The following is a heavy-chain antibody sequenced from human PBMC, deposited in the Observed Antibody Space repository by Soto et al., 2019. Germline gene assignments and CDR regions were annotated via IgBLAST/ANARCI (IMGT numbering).Heavy chain of an antibody. J-gene: IGHJ5*02. CDR3: ARSSWYDNNWFDP. V-gene: IGHV3-23*01. CDR1: GFTFSSYA. Sequence: PGGSLRLSCAASGFTFSSYAMSWVRQAPGKGLEWVSRISGSGSSTCYADSVKGRFTISRDNAKNTLYLQMNSLRAEDTAVYYCARSSWYDNNWFDPWGQGTLVTVSS. CDR2: ISGSGSST. D-gene: IGHD6-13*01.